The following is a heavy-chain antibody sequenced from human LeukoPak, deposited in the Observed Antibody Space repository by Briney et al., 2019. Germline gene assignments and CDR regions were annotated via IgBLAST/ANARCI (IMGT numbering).Heavy chain of an antibody. CDR1: EFTFSSYA. D-gene: IGHD3-22*01. CDR2: MSYDGTNK. V-gene: IGHV3-30-3*01. J-gene: IGHJ4*02. Sequence: GGSLRLSCAASEFTFSSYAMHWVRQAPGKGLEWVAVMSYDGTNKYYADSVKGRFTISRDNARNSLYLQMNGLTDEDTAVYYCAREPPGNYDDSGHYYAYFDCWGQGALVTVSS. CDR3: AREPPGNYDDSGHYYAYFDC.